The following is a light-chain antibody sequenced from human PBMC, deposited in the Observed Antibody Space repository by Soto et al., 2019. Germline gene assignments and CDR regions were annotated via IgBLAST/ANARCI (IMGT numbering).Light chain of an antibody. CDR1: SSDVGGYNY. CDR2: DVS. Sequence: QSVLTQPASVSGSPGQSITISCTGTSSDVGGYNYVSWYQQHPGKAPKLTIYDVSTRPSGVSNRFSGSKSGNTAPLTISGLQAEDEADYYCSSYTSSSTLGVFGGGTKLTVL. V-gene: IGLV2-14*01. CDR3: SSYTSSSTLGV. J-gene: IGLJ3*02.